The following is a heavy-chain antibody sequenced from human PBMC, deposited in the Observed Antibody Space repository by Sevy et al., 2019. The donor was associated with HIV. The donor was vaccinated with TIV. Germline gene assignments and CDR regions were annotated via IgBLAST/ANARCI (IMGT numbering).Heavy chain of an antibody. CDR2: IKQDGSKK. Sequence: GGSLRLSCAASGFTFSSYWMSWVRQAPGKGLEWVANIKQDGSKKYYVDSVKGRITIFSDNAKNSLYLQMNSLRAEDTAVYYCARDLRGFGYCGNIYYCYGMDVWGQGTPVTVSS. J-gene: IGHJ6*02. V-gene: IGHV3-7*01. CDR3: ARDLRGFGYCGNIYYCYGMDV. CDR1: GFTFSSYW. D-gene: IGHD6-25*01.